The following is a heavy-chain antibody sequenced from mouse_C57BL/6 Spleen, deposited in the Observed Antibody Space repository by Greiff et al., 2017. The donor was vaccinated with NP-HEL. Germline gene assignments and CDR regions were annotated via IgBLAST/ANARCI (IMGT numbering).Heavy chain of an antibody. J-gene: IGHJ2*01. V-gene: IGHV1-80*01. CDR3: ARWSYDGNFDY. CDR1: GYAFSSYW. CDR2: IYPGDGDT. Sequence: VQLQQSGAPVKISCKASGYAFSSYWMNWVKQRPGKGLEWIGQIYPGDGDTNYNGKFKGKATLTADKSSSTAYMQLSGLTSEDSAVYFCARWSYDGNFDYWGQGTTLTVSS. D-gene: IGHD2-3*01.